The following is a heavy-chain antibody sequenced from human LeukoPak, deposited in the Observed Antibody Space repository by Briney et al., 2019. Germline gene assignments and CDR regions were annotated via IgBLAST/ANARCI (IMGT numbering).Heavy chain of an antibody. D-gene: IGHD6-13*01. V-gene: IGHV4-4*07. Sequence: SQSMSPTRPVAGGSIGSYYWACIRQPVGKELEWIGRVSISGSTNYNPTLESRVTMSVDAAKKQFSLKLTSVTAADTAMYYGARESRVQLGRLSIDYWGQGTLVAVSS. CDR2: VSISGST. CDR1: GGSIGSYY. J-gene: IGHJ4*02. CDR3: ARESRVQLGRLSIDY.